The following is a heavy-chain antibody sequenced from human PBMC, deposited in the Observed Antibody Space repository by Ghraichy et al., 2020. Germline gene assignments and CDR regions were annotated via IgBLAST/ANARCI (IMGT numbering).Heavy chain of an antibody. CDR2: IYYSGST. V-gene: IGHV4-39*01. J-gene: IGHJ3*02. Sequence: SETLSLTCTVSGGSISSSSYYWGWIRQPPGKGLEWIGSIYYSGSTYYNPSLKSRVTISVDTSKNQFSLKLSSVTAADTAVYYCARPQLGMEAEAFDIWGQGTMVTVSS. CDR1: GGSISSSSYY. D-gene: IGHD7-27*01. CDR3: ARPQLGMEAEAFDI.